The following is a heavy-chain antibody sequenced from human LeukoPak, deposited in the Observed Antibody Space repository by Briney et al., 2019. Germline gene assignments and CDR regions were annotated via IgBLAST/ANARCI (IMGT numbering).Heavy chain of an antibody. CDR3: ARRRYYDGSGYLE. J-gene: IGHJ1*01. CDR1: GDSVSRSDSY. CDR2: IYYSGRT. V-gene: IGHV4-39*01. D-gene: IGHD3-22*01. Sequence: SETLSLTCSVSGDSVSRSDSYWDWIRQPQGKGLEWIGTIYYSGRTYYSPSLKSRVTMSVDPSNNQFSLNLRSVTAADTAVYYCARRRYYDGSGYLEWGQGTLLSVSS.